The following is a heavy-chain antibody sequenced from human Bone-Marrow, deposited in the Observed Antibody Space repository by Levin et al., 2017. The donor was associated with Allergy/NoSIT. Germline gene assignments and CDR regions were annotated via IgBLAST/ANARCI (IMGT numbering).Heavy chain of an antibody. J-gene: IGHJ4*01. CDR1: ELNVTRNY. CDR2: IYGGGST. D-gene: IGHD1-1*01. Sequence: PGGSLRLSCVVSELNVTRNYMNWVRQAPGKGLECVSVIYGGGSTYYADSVRGRFTVSRDTSKNRLYLEMNSLRAEDTAVYYCATSYVGATGYFDYWGHGTLVTVSS. V-gene: IGHV3-53*01. CDR3: ATSYVGATGYFDY.